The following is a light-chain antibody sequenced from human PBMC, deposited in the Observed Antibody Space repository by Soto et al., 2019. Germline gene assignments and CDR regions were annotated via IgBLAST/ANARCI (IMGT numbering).Light chain of an antibody. CDR1: QGVSSSS. Sequence: PAPPSLSPGGVATLSCRTSQGVSSSSSASDQLNTGRAPRLLIYGASSRATGIPDRFSGSGSGTDFTLTISRLEPEDFAVYYCQQYGSSPWTFGQGTKVDIK. V-gene: IGKV3-20*01. CDR3: QQYGSSPWT. CDR2: GAS. J-gene: IGKJ1*01.